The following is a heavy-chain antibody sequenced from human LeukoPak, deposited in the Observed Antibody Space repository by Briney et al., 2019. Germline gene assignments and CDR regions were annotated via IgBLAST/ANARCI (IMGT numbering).Heavy chain of an antibody. CDR2: ISHSGST. CDR3: ARSEYYDFWSGFNWFDP. V-gene: IGHV4-34*01. CDR1: GGSFSGYY. Sequence: SETLSLTCAVYGGSFSGYYWSWIRQPPGKGLEWIGEISHSGSTNYNPSLQSRVTISVDTSKNQFSLKLSSVTAADTAVYYCARSEYYDFWSGFNWFDPWGQGTLVTVSS. D-gene: IGHD3-3*01. J-gene: IGHJ5*02.